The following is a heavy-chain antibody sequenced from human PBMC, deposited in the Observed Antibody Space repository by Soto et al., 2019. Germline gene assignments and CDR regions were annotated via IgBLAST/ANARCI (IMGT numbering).Heavy chain of an antibody. J-gene: IGHJ6*02. D-gene: IGHD3-22*01. CDR3: ARVRYYYDSSGPSGYYGMDV. CDR2: IIPIFGTA. Sequence: GASVKVSCKASGGTFSSYAISWVRQAPGQGLEWMGGIIPIFGTANYAQKFQGRVTITADESTSTAYMELSSLRSEDTAVYYCARVRYYYDSSGPSGYYGMDVWGQGTTVTVSS. CDR1: GGTFSSYA. V-gene: IGHV1-69*13.